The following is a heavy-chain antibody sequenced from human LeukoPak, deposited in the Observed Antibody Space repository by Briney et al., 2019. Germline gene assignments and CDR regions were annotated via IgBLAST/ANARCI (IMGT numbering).Heavy chain of an antibody. D-gene: IGHD6-13*01. CDR2: IIPIFGTA. CDR3: ALTVSSSWYGYFQH. Sequence: SAKVSCKASGGTFSSYAISWVRQAPRQGLEWMGRIIPIFGTANYAQKFQGRVTITTDESTSTAYMELSSLRSEDTAVYYCALTVSSSWYGYFQHWGQGTLVTVSS. V-gene: IGHV1-69*05. J-gene: IGHJ1*01. CDR1: GGTFSSYA.